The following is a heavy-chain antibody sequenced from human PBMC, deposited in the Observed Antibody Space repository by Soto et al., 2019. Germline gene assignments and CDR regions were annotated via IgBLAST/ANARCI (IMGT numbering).Heavy chain of an antibody. D-gene: IGHD4-17*01. CDR2: ISAYNGNT. J-gene: IGHJ3*02. Sequence: QVQLVQSGAEVKKPGASVKVSCKASGYTFTSYGISWVRQAPGQGLEWMGWISAYNGNTNYAQKLQGRVTMTTDTPTTTAYMELRSLRSDDTAVYYCARPIYGDYEGIAFDIWGQGTMITVSS. CDR1: GYTFTSYG. V-gene: IGHV1-18*01. CDR3: ARPIYGDYEGIAFDI.